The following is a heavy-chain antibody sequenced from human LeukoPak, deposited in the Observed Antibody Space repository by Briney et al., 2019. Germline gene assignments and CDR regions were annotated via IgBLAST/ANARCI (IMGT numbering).Heavy chain of an antibody. J-gene: IGHJ4*02. D-gene: IGHD3-22*01. CDR1: GFPLVRFW. V-gene: IGHV3-7*01. CDR3: ARIWDTSGYYFGYFDN. Sequence: EGSLRLSCAASGFPLVRFWMSWVRQAPGKGLEWVANIKQDGSEKFYVDSVKGRFTISRDNTKNSLYLQMNSLRAEDTAVYYCARIWDTSGYYFGYFDNWGQGSLVTVSS. CDR2: IKQDGSEK.